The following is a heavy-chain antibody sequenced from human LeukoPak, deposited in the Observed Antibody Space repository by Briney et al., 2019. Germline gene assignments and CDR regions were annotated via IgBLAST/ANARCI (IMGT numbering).Heavy chain of an antibody. CDR3: AREKFPGYNYGIFDY. Sequence: PSETLSLTCTISDDSISGYYWSWIRQPPGKGLEWIGFIYYSGSTNYNPSFKSRVTLSVDTSKNQFSLKLSSVTAADTAVYYCAREKFPGYNYGIFDYWGQGTLVTVSS. CDR1: DDSISGYY. V-gene: IGHV4-59*01. J-gene: IGHJ4*02. D-gene: IGHD5-18*01. CDR2: IYYSGST.